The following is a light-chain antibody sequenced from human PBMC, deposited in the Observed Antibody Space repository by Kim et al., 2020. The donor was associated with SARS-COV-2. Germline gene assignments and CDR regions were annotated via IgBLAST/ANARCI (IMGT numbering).Light chain of an antibody. CDR3: QNLDSAPYT. CDR2: AAS. CDR1: QGISNL. J-gene: IGKJ2*01. Sequence: SASVGDAVTITCRTSQGISNLLAWYQQRPERVPNLLIYAASTVQAGVPSRFSGSGAGTDFTLTITSLQPEDVATYYCQNLDSAPYTFGQGTKLEI. V-gene: IGKV1-27*01.